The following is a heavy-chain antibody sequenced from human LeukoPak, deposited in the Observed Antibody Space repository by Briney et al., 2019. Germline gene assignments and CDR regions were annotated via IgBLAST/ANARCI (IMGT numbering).Heavy chain of an antibody. D-gene: IGHD2-2*02. J-gene: IGHJ4*02. CDR1: GFTFSSYA. Sequence: AGGSLRLFCAASGFTFSSYAMSWVRQAPGKGLEWVSAISGSGGSTYYADSVKGRFTISRDNSKNTLYLQMNSLRAEDTAVYYCAKDEDIVVVPAATPFDYWGQGTLVTVSS. CDR2: ISGSGGST. CDR3: AKDEDIVVVPAATPFDY. V-gene: IGHV3-23*01.